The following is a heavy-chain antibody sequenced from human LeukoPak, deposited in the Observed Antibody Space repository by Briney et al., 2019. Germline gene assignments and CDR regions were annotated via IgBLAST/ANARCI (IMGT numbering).Heavy chain of an antibody. CDR3: ARGSGGYPYYFDY. D-gene: IGHD3-16*01. V-gene: IGHV4-59*01. CDR1: GGSISSYY. Sequence: SETLSLTCTVSGGSISSYYWSWIRQPPGKGLEWIGYIYYSGSTNYNPSLKSRVTISVGTSKNQFSLKLSSVTAADTAVYYCARGSGGYPYYFDYWGQGTLVTVSS. CDR2: IYYSGST. J-gene: IGHJ4*02.